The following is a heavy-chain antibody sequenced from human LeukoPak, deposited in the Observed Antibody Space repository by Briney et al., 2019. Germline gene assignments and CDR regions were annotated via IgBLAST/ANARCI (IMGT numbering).Heavy chain of an antibody. V-gene: IGHV4-34*01. D-gene: IGHD7-27*01. CDR3: ARGRGPLGY. Sequence: SETLSLTCAVSGGSFSGYYWSWIRQPPGKGLEWIGEINHSGSTNYNPSLKSRVTISVDTFKNQFSLKLSSVTAADTAVYYCARGRGPLGYWGQGTLVTVSS. CDR2: INHSGST. CDR1: GGSFSGYY. J-gene: IGHJ4*02.